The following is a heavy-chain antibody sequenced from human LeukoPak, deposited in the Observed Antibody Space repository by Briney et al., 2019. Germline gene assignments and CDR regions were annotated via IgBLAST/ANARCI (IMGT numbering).Heavy chain of an antibody. D-gene: IGHD3-22*01. V-gene: IGHV5-51*01. CDR2: IYPGDSDT. J-gene: IGHJ5*02. CDR3: ARGYYDSSGYPWGMGFDP. CDR1: GYSFTSYW. Sequence: GESLQISFQGSGYSFTSYWIGWGRPMPGKGLGWMGIIYPGDSDTRYSPSFQGQVTISADKSISTPYLQWSSLKASDTAVYYCARGYYDSSGYPWGMGFDPWGQGTLVTVSS.